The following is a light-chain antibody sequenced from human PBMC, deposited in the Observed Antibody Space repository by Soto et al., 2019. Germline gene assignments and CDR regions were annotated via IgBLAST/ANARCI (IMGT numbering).Light chain of an antibody. CDR2: DAS. J-gene: IGKJ1*01. CDR1: QNIRGW. Sequence: DIRMTQSPSTLSTSVGDRVTITCRASQNIRGWLAWYQQKPGKAPKLLIYDASTLESGVPSRFSGSGSGTEFSLTISSLQTDDFATYYCQQYNSYSWTFGQGTKVDIK. CDR3: QQYNSYSWT. V-gene: IGKV1-5*01.